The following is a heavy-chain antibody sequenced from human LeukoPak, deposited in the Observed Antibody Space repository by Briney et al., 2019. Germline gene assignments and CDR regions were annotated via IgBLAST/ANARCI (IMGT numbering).Heavy chain of an antibody. J-gene: IGHJ5*02. Sequence: GGSLRLSCAASGFTFSSYSMNWVRQAPGKGLEWVSSISSSSSYIYYADSVKGRFTISRDNSKNTLYLQMNSLRAEDTAVYYCAKMRVAAAGRWFDPWGQGTLVTVSS. CDR2: ISSSSSYI. V-gene: IGHV3-21*04. D-gene: IGHD2-15*01. CDR3: AKMRVAAAGRWFDP. CDR1: GFTFSSYS.